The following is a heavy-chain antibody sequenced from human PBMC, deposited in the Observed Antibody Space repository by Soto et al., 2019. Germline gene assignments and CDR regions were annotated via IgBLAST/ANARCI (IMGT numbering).Heavy chain of an antibody. V-gene: IGHV4-4*02. CDR2: IYHTGST. D-gene: IGHD3-9*01. CDR3: ARKGNFDWLYFDY. J-gene: IGHJ4*02. CDR1: GGSISSTYW. Sequence: SETRSLTCAVSGGSISSTYWWSWVRQPPGKGLEWIGEIYHTGSTNYNPSLKSRVTISVDKSKNQFSLKLSSVTAADTAFYYCARKGNFDWLYFDYWGLGTLVTVS.